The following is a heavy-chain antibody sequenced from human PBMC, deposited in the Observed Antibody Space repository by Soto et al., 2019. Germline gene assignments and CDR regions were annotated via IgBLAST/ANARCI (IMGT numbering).Heavy chain of an antibody. V-gene: IGHV4-61*08. CDR3: ASDVSGYSSRAFDY. D-gene: IGHD6-25*01. Sequence: QVQLQESGPGLVKPSETLSLTCTVSGASVTTDGYYWSWVRQPPGKGLEWIGYMSNGGGTKYSPSLKCRITISVDMSKHRFALKVNSMTAADTGVYFCASDVSGYSSRAFDYWGRGMLVTVSS. CDR1: GASVTTDGYY. J-gene: IGHJ4*02. CDR2: MSNGGGT.